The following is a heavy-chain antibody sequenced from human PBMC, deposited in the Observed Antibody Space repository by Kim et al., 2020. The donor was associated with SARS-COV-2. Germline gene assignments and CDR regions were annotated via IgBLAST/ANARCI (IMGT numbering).Heavy chain of an antibody. V-gene: IGHV4-39*01. Sequence: SETLSLTCTVSGGSISSSSYYWGWIRQPPGKGLEWIGSIYYSGSTYYNPSLKSRVTISVDTSKNQFSLKLSSVTAADTAVYYCASWYFDWLLYSDYGMDVWGQGTTVTVSS. CDR1: GGSISSSSYY. CDR2: IYYSGST. D-gene: IGHD3-9*01. J-gene: IGHJ6*02. CDR3: ASWYFDWLLYSDYGMDV.